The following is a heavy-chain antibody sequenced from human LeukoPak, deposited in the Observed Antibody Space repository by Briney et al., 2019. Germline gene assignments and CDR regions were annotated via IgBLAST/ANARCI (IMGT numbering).Heavy chain of an antibody. Sequence: PGGSLRLSCAASGFTFSSHSMIWVRQAPGKGLEWVSSISSTTSYIHYADSVKGRFTISRNNVKNSLYLQMNNLRAEDTAVYYCARAGLYQLLWAFDYWGQGNLVTVSS. D-gene: IGHD2-2*01. J-gene: IGHJ4*02. CDR3: ARAGLYQLLWAFDY. V-gene: IGHV3-21*01. CDR1: GFTFSSHS. CDR2: ISSTTSYI.